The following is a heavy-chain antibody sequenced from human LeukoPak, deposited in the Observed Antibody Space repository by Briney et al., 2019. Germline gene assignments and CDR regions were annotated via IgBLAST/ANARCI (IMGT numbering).Heavy chain of an antibody. J-gene: IGHJ4*02. Sequence: GGSLRLSCAASGFTFNDYAMYWVRQAPGKGLEGVSGISWNSGTTDYADSVKGRFTISRDNAKDSLYLQMNSLRAEDTAWYYCAKDQGRYVSKYYFDSWGGGTLVTVSS. CDR1: GFTFNDYA. V-gene: IGHV3-9*01. CDR3: AKDQGRYVSKYYFDS. CDR2: ISWNSGTT. D-gene: IGHD3-16*01.